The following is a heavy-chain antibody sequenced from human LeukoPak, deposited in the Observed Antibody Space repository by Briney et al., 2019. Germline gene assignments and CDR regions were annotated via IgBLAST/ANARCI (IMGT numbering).Heavy chain of an antibody. V-gene: IGHV3-48*03. Sequence: GGSLRLSCAASGFTFSSYEMNLVRQAPGKGLEWVSYISSSGSTIYYADSVKGRFTISRDNAKNSLYLQMNSLRAEDTAVYYCARDGGEGLRLGDPSPRGYFDYWGQGTLVTVSS. CDR2: ISSSGSTI. J-gene: IGHJ4*02. D-gene: IGHD3-16*01. CDR3: ARDGGEGLRLGDPSPRGYFDY. CDR1: GFTFSSYE.